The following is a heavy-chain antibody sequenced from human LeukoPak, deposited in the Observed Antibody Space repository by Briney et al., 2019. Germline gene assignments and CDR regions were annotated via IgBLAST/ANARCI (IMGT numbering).Heavy chain of an antibody. V-gene: IGHV1-2*02. CDR3: ARGLAVAATRGSDWFDP. D-gene: IGHD2-15*01. CDR1: GYTFTGYY. Sequence: ASVKVSCKASGYTFTGYYMHWVRQAPGQGLEWMGWINPNSGGTNYAQKFQGRVTMTRDTSISTAYMELSRLRSDDTAVYYCARGLAVAATRGSDWFDPWGQGTLVTVSS. J-gene: IGHJ5*02. CDR2: INPNSGGT.